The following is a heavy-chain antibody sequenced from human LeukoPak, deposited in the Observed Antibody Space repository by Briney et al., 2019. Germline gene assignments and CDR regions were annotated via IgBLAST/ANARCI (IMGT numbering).Heavy chain of an antibody. J-gene: IGHJ4*02. CDR3: ARRSFEGFDY. V-gene: IGHV3-48*04. CDR1: GFDFGAFG. D-gene: IGHD3-16*01. CDR2: SADGSATK. Sequence: TGGSLRLSCVVSGFDFGAFGMNWVRRAPGKGLEWISYSADGSATKYYADSVKGRFIISRDNAKKSPYLRMNSLRAEDTAVYYCARRSFEGFDYWGQGTLVTVSS.